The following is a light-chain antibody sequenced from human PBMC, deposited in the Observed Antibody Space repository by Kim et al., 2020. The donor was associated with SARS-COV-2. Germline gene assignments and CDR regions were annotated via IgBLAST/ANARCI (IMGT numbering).Light chain of an antibody. CDR2: DVT. Sequence: QSALTQPRSVSGSPGQSVTISCTGTTGDVGDKYVSWYQHPPGKAPKLIIYDVTKRPSGVPDRFSGSKSGNTASLTISGLQAEDVAHYYCCSYAGDYTLVFAGGTKVTVL. CDR1: TGDVGDKY. CDR3: CSYAGDYTLV. J-gene: IGLJ2*01. V-gene: IGLV2-11*01.